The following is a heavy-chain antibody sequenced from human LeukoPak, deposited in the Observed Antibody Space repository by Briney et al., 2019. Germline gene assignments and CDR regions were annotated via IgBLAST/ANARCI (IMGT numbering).Heavy chain of an antibody. CDR3: AREWDTAMVTYPRDY. D-gene: IGHD5-18*01. CDR2: MYYSGST. CDR1: GGSISSYNSY. J-gene: IGHJ4*02. V-gene: IGHV4-39*07. Sequence: SETLSLTCTVSGGSISSYNSYWGWIRQPPGKGLEWIGSMYYSGSTYYNPSLKSRVTISVDTSKNQFSLKLSSVTAADTAVYYCAREWDTAMVTYPRDYWGQGTLVTVSS.